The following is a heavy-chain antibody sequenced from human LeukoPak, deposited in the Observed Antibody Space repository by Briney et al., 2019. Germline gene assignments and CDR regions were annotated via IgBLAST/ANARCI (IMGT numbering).Heavy chain of an antibody. CDR3: ARVPLDYYDSSGYPY. V-gene: IGHV4-30-4*01. CDR2: IYYSGST. J-gene: IGHJ4*02. D-gene: IGHD3-22*01. Sequence: SETLSLTCTVSGGSISSGDYYWSWIRQPPGKGLEWIGYIYYSGSTYYNPSLKSRVTISVDTSKNQFSLKLSSVTAADTAVYYYARVPLDYYDSSGYPYWGQGTLVTVSS. CDR1: GGSISSGDYY.